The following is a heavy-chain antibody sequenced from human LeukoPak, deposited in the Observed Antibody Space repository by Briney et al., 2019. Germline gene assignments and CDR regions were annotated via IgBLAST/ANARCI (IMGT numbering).Heavy chain of an antibody. V-gene: IGHV3-7*01. CDR2: IKQDGSEK. D-gene: IGHD4-23*01. Sequence: GGSLRLSCAASGFTFSSYWMSWVRQAPGKGLEWVANIKQDGSEKYYVDSVKGRFTISRDNAKNSLYLQMSSLRAEDTAVYYCARPYGGNSKSVFDYWGQGTLVTVSS. J-gene: IGHJ4*02. CDR1: GFTFSSYW. CDR3: ARPYGGNSKSVFDY.